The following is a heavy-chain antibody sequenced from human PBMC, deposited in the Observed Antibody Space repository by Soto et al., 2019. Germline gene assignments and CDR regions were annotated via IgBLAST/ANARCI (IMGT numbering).Heavy chain of an antibody. CDR1: GGSFSGYY. CDR2: INQSGST. D-gene: IGHD6-13*01. Sequence: QVQLQQWGAGLLKPSETLSLTCAVSGGSFSGYYWSWIRQPPGKGLEWIGEINQSGSTNYNPSRKSRVTISVDTSKNQFSLKLTSVTAADTAVYYCARTYSSSWSPFEYWGQGTLVTVSS. CDR3: ARTYSSSWSPFEY. V-gene: IGHV4-34*01. J-gene: IGHJ4*02.